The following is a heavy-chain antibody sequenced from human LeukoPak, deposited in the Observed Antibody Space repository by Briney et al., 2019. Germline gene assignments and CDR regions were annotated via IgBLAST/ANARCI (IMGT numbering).Heavy chain of an antibody. CDR2: ISSSGTSI. V-gene: IGHV3-48*03. D-gene: IGHD3-10*01. CDR3: AKVAKYYYGPETYYFFEQ. Sequence: GGSLRLSCAASAFTFSDYEMSWVRQAPGKGLEWVSYISSSGTSIYYADSVKGRFTISRDNAKNSLYLQMNSLRVEDTAVYYCAKVAKYYYGPETYYFFEQWGQGTPVTASS. CDR1: AFTFSDYE. J-gene: IGHJ4*02.